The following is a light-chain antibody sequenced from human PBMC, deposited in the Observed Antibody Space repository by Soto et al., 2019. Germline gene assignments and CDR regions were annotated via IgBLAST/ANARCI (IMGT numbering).Light chain of an antibody. V-gene: IGKV3-20*01. CDR2: GAS. CDR3: XXXXRSPPYX. J-gene: IGKJ2*01. CDR1: HSVSSSY. Sequence: EIVLTQSPGTLPLSPGERATLSCRASHSVSSSYLAWYQQNPGQAPRLLIYGASSRATGIPDRFSGSGSGTDFTLTISRLEPEDXAVXXXXXXXRSPPYXFGQGTKLEIK.